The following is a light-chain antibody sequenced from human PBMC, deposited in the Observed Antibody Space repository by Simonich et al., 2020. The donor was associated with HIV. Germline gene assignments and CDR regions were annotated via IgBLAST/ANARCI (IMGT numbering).Light chain of an antibody. CDR3: AAWEDSLNGWV. V-gene: IGLV1-44*01. CDR2: RNN. Sequence: QSVVPQPPSASGTPGQRVNISCSGRSSNIGSNTVNWYQQLPGTAPKLLIYRNNKRPAGVPDRFSGSESGTSASLAISGLESEDEADYYCAAWEDSLNGWVFGGGTKLTVL. J-gene: IGLJ3*02. CDR1: SSNIGSNT.